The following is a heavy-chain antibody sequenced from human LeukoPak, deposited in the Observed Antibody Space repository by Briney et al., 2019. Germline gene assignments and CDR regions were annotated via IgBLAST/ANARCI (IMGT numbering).Heavy chain of an antibody. D-gene: IGHD4-17*01. CDR2: INHSGSA. V-gene: IGHV4-34*01. Sequence: PSETLSLTCAVYGGSFSGYYWSWIRQPPGRGLEWIGEINHSGSANYNPSLKSRVTISLDTSKNQFSLKLSSVTAADTAVYYCARGQGTVTTHWGQGTLVTVSS. CDR3: ARGQGTVTTH. J-gene: IGHJ4*02. CDR1: GGSFSGYY.